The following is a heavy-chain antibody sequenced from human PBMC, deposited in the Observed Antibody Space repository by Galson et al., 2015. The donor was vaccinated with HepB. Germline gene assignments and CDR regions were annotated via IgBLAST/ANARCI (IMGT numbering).Heavy chain of an antibody. CDR1: EFTFSSYG. CDR2: ISYDGSNK. V-gene: IGHV3-30*18. CDR3: AKNRRIAAGQGYFDY. J-gene: IGHJ4*02. D-gene: IGHD6-13*01. Sequence: SLRLSCAASEFTFSSYGMHWVRQAPGKGLEWVAVISYDGSNKYYADSVKGRFTISRDNSKNTLYLQMYSLRAEDTAVYYCAKNRRIAAGQGYFDYWGQGTLVTVSS.